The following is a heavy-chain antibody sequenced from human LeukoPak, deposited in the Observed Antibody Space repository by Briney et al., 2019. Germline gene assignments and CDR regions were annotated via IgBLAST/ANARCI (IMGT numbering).Heavy chain of an antibody. CDR2: IHPNSGGT. J-gene: IGHJ4*02. CDR1: GYTFTGYY. V-gene: IGHV1-2*02. Sequence: ASVKVSCTASGYTFTGYYMHWVRQAPGQGLEWMGWIHPNSGGTKYAQRFQGRVTVTRDTSISTVYMELSRLRSDDTAAYYCARWGKYYYDSSGYYYWGQGTLVSVSS. CDR3: ARWGKYYYDSSGYYY. D-gene: IGHD3-22*01.